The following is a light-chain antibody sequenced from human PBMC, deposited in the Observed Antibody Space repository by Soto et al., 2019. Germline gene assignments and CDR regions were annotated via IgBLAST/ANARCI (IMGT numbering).Light chain of an antibody. V-gene: IGKV3-15*01. CDR3: QQYNGT. J-gene: IGKJ1*01. Sequence: EIVMTQSPATLSVSPGERATLSCRASQSVSSNLAWYQQKPGQAPRLLIYGASTRATGIPARFSGSGSGTEFTITISSLQSEDFAVYYCQQYNGTFGQGTKVEIK. CDR1: QSVSSN. CDR2: GAS.